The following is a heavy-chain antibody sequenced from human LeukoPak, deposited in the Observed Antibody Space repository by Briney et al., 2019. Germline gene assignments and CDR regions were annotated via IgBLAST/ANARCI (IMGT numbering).Heavy chain of an antibody. D-gene: IGHD3-22*01. Sequence: GGTLRLSCAASGFTFSSYWMTWVRQAPGKGLEWVGNIKGDGSEKYYVDSVKGRFTISRDNAKNSLYLQMNSLRAEDTAVYYCARGHDSSGYFDYWGQGTLVTVSS. V-gene: IGHV3-7*03. J-gene: IGHJ4*02. CDR2: IKGDGSEK. CDR1: GFTFSSYW. CDR3: ARGHDSSGYFDY.